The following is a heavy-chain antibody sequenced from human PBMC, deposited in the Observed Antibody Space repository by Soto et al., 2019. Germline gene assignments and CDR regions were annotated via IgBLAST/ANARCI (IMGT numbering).Heavy chain of an antibody. CDR1: GCSISPYY. CDR3: ARVRYELGVYYSFYGMDV. J-gene: IGHJ6*02. CDR2: IFYSGST. Sequence: SETLSLTCSVSGCSISPYYWSWIRQPPGKGLEWLGYIFYSGSTNYSPSLKSRLTISVDTSKNQFSLRLRSVTAADTAVYYCARVRYELGVYYSFYGMDVWGQGTTVTVSS. V-gene: IGHV4-59*01. D-gene: IGHD3-16*01.